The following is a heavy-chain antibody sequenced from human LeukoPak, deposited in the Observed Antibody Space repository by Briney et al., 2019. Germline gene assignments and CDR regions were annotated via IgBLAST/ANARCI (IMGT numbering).Heavy chain of an antibody. CDR2: ISGSGGST. CDR3: AGELRYFDWLFTHVY. V-gene: IGHV3-23*01. CDR1: GFTFSTYA. D-gene: IGHD3-9*01. J-gene: IGHJ4*02. Sequence: GGSLRLSCAASGFTFSTYAMNWVRQAPGKGLEWVSGISGSGGSTYYADSVKGRFTISRDNAKNSLYLQMNSLRAEDTAVYYCAGELRYFDWLFTHVYWGQGTLVTASS.